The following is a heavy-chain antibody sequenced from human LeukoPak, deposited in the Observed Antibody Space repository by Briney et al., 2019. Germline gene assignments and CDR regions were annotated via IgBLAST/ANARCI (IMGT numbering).Heavy chain of an antibody. Sequence: PGGSLRLSCAASGFTFSGSAMHWVRQASGKGLEWVGRISSKANSYATAYAASVKGRFTISRDDSKNTAYLQMNSLKTEDTAVYYCTTDIVVVPAATRYYYYGMDVWGQGTTVTVSS. D-gene: IGHD2-2*01. CDR1: GFTFSGSA. CDR3: TTDIVVVPAATRYYYYGMDV. J-gene: IGHJ6*02. V-gene: IGHV3-73*01. CDR2: ISSKANSYAT.